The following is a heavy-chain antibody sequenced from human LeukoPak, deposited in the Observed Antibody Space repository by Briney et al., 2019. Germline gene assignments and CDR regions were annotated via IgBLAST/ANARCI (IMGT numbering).Heavy chain of an antibody. CDR1: GGSISSSSYY. CDR2: IYYSGST. J-gene: IGHJ4*02. V-gene: IGHV4-39*01. D-gene: IGHD4-17*01. Sequence: SETLSLTCTVSGGSISSSSYYWGWIRQPPGKGLEWIGSIYYSGSTYYNPYLKSRVTISVDTSKNPFSLKLSSVTAADTAVYYCARLKRATVTTGGTFDYWGQGTLVTVSS. CDR3: ARLKRATVTTGGTFDY.